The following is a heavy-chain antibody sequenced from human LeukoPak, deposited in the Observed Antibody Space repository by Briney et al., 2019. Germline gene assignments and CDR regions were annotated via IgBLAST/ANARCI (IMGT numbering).Heavy chain of an antibody. CDR3: ARRLCSGGSCYSFSSFDP. J-gene: IGHJ5*02. CDR2: MNPNSGNT. V-gene: IGHV1-8*01. D-gene: IGHD2-15*01. CDR1: GYTFTSYD. Sequence: ASVKVSCKASGYTFTSYDINWVRQATGQGLEWMGWMNPNSGNTGYAQKFQGRVTMTRNTSISTAYMELSSLRSEDTAVYYCARRLCSGGSCYSFSSFDPWGQGTLVTVSS.